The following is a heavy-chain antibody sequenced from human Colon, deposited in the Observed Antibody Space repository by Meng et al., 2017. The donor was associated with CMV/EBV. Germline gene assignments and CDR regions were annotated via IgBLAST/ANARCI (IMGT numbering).Heavy chain of an antibody. CDR3: AKDTDSSGWYVLFDL. J-gene: IGHJ4*02. CDR1: GFTFSSYA. D-gene: IGHD6-19*01. V-gene: IGHV3-30-3*01. Sequence: GGSLRLSCAASGFTFSSYAMHWVRQAPGKGLEWVAVISYDGSNKYYADSVKGRFTISRDNSKNTLYLQMNSLRAEDTALYYCAKDTDSSGWYVLFDLWGQGTLVTVSS. CDR2: ISYDGSNK.